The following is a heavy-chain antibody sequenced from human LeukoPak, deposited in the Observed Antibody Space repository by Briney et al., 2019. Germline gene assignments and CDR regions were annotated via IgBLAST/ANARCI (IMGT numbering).Heavy chain of an antibody. J-gene: IGHJ4*02. V-gene: IGHV5-51*01. Sequence: GESLKISCKGSGYSFTSYWIGCVRQMPGKGLEWMGIIYPGDSDTRDSPSSQGQVTISADKTISTAYLQWSSLKASDTAIYYCARRDYVPIFDYWGQGTLVTVSS. CDR2: IYPGDSDT. CDR1: GYSFTSYW. D-gene: IGHD4-17*01. CDR3: ARRDYVPIFDY.